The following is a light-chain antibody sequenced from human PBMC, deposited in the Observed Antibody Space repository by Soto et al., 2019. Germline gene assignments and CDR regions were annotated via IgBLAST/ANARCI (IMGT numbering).Light chain of an antibody. Sequence: QSVLTQPPSVSGSPGQSITISCTGTSSDVGSNNYVSWYQHHAGTAARLMIYESSSRPSGVSHRLPASRCGNAASLIISGLQYEDGADYYCSSYASRSTVYVFGTGTKVTVL. CDR2: ESS. CDR1: SSDVGSNNY. CDR3: SSYASRSTVYV. J-gene: IGLJ1*01. V-gene: IGLV2-14*01.